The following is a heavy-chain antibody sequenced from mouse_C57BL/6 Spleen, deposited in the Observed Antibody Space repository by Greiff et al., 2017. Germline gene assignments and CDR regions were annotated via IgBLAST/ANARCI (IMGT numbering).Heavy chain of an antibody. CDR2: ISSGSSTI. D-gene: IGHD4-1*01. CDR1: GFTFSDYG. J-gene: IGHJ2*01. V-gene: IGHV5-17*01. CDR3: ARELTGWDYFDY. Sequence: EVKLVESGGGLVKPGGSLKLSCAASGFTFSDYGMHWVRQAPEKGLEWVAYISSGSSTIYYADTVKGRFTISRDNAKNTLFLQMTSLRSEDTAMYYCARELTGWDYFDYWGQGTTLTVSS.